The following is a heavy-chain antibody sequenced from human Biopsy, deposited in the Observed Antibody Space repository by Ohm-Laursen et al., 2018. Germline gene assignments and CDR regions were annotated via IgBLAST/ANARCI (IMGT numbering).Heavy chain of an antibody. CDR2: INHSGRT. V-gene: IGHV4-34*01. CDR3: ARGSGYFKLDV. D-gene: IGHD5-12*01. CDR1: GESFNGYY. J-gene: IGHJ6*02. Sequence: GTLSLTCAVYGESFNGYYWSWIRQTPGKGLEWIGEINHSGRTNYNPSLKSRVTISVDTSNSQFSLRLTSVTAADTAIYYCARGSGYFKLDVWGQGTTVTVSS.